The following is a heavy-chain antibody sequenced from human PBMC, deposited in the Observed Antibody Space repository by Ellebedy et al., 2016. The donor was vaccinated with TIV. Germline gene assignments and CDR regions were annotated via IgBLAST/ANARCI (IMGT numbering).Heavy chain of an antibody. CDR3: ARDGLYCSSTSCYGRYYYGMDV. J-gene: IGHJ6*02. V-gene: IGHV1-69*13. CDR2: IIPIFGTA. Sequence: SVKVSXXASGGTFSSYAISWVRQAPGQGLEWMGGIIPIFGTANYAQKFQGRVTITADESTSTAYMELSSLRSEDTAVYYCARDGLYCSSTSCYGRYYYGMDVWGQGTTVTVSS. CDR1: GGTFSSYA. D-gene: IGHD2-2*01.